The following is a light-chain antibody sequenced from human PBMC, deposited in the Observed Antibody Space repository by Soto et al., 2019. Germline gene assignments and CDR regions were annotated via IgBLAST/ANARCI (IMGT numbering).Light chain of an antibody. CDR3: QQYNSYS. CDR1: QSVSNN. J-gene: IGKJ1*01. CDR2: GAS. V-gene: IGKV3-15*01. Sequence: EIVMTQSPATLSVSPGERVTLSCRASQSVSNNLVWYQQKPGQAPRLLISGASTRATGVPARFSGSGSGTEFTLTISSLQPDDFATYYCQQYNSYSFGQGTKVDIK.